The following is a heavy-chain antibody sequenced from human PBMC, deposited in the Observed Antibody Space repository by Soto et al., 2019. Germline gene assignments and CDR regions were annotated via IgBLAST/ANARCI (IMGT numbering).Heavy chain of an antibody. Sequence: PGGSLRLSCAASGGTFSSYAMSWVRQALGKGLEWVSAISGSGGSTYYADSVKGRFTISRDNSKNTLYLQMNSLRAEDTAVYYCAKDSYPPPLGITMVPGLAYMDVWGKGTTVTVSS. CDR3: AKDSYPPPLGITMVPGLAYMDV. D-gene: IGHD3-10*01. CDR2: ISGSGGST. V-gene: IGHV3-23*01. CDR1: GGTFSSYA. J-gene: IGHJ6*03.